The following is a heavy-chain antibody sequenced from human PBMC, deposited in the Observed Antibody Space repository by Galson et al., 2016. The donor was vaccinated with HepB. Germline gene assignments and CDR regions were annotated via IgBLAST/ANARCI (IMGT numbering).Heavy chain of an antibody. CDR2: IYYSGTP. D-gene: IGHD3-16*01. J-gene: IGHJ5*01. CDR3: VKEIAYSNYEAWFDT. V-gene: IGHV4-39*07. CDR1: GGSIKMTSHN. Sequence: ETLSLTCIVSGGSIKMTSHNWGWIRQPPGKRLEWIGSIYYSGTPKYNPSLKSRVTMSVDTSKNLFSLKLRSVTAADTAVYHRVKEIAYSNYEAWFDTWGQGSLVTVSS.